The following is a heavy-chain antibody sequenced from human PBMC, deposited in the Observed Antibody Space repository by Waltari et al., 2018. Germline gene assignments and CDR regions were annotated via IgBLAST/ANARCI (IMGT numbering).Heavy chain of an antibody. CDR1: GASISPHSTY. Sequence: QLQLQESGPGLVKPSETLSLPCTVSGASISPHSTYWGWTRQAPGKGLEWVGFIHSSGSTYYNPSLKSRVTLSVETSKNQFSLRLTSVTAADTAVYYCARPANFYYDRGGYDYWGQGTLVTVSS. CDR3: ARPANFYYDRGGYDY. CDR2: IHSSGST. V-gene: IGHV4-39*01. D-gene: IGHD3-22*01. J-gene: IGHJ4*02.